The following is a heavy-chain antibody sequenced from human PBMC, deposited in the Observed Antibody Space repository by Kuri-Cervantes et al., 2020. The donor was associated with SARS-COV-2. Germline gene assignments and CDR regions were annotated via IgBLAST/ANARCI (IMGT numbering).Heavy chain of an antibody. CDR1: GFTFSSYA. D-gene: IGHD2-2*02. CDR3: AKGEYQLLYGGISGYYYGMDV. V-gene: IGHV3-23*01. J-gene: IGHJ6*02. Sequence: GESLKISCVASGFTFSSYAMSWVRQAPGKGLEWVSAISGSGGSTYYADSVKGRFTISRDNSKNTLYLQMNSLRAEDTAVYYCAKGEYQLLYGGISGYYYGMDVWGQGTTVTVSS. CDR2: ISGSGGST.